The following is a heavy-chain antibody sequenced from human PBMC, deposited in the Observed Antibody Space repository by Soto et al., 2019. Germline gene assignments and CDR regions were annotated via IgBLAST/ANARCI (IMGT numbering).Heavy chain of an antibody. CDR2: LNPSGGST. CDR3: ARELRLGVYDLWSGYFYGMDV. CDR1: GYTFTSYY. V-gene: IGHV1-46*01. D-gene: IGHD3-3*01. Sequence: ASVKVSCKPSGYTFTSYYLHWVRQAPGQVREWMVILNPSGGSTTYAQISQGRGTMTSXTXXNXXXMXLXXLRXAGTAVYYCARELRLGVYDLWSGYFYGMDVWG. J-gene: IGHJ6*02.